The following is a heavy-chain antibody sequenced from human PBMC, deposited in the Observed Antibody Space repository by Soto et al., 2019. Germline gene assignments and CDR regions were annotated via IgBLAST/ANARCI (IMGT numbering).Heavy chain of an antibody. V-gene: IGHV3-30-3*01. D-gene: IGHD3-22*01. CDR3: AREVTMIVVPYEPHAFDI. CDR1: GFTFSSYA. J-gene: IGHJ3*02. Sequence: GGSLRLSCAASGFTFSSYAMHWVRQAPGKGLEWVAVISYDGSNKYYADSVKGRFTISRDNSKNTLYLQMNSLRAEDTAVYYCAREVTMIVVPYEPHAFDIWGQGTMVTVSS. CDR2: ISYDGSNK.